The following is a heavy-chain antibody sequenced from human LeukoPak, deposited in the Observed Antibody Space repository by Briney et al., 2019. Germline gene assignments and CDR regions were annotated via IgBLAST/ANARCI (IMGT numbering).Heavy chain of an antibody. J-gene: IGHJ4*02. Sequence: TGGSLRLSCAASGFTFSTYDMHWVRQAPGKGLEWVAVISYDGSNKYYADSVKGRFTISRDNSKNALYLRMNSLRAEDTAVYYCASLYCSSKSCYDGDDYWGQGILVTVSS. CDR3: ASLYCSSKSCYDGDDY. D-gene: IGHD2-2*01. CDR2: ISYDGSNK. V-gene: IGHV3-30*03. CDR1: GFTFSTYD.